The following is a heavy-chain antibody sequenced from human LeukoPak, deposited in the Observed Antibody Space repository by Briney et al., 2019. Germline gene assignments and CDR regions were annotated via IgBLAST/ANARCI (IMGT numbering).Heavy chain of an antibody. D-gene: IGHD3-22*01. CDR1: GFSFSSYW. CDR2: IKHDASEK. CDR3: ASWKVVVSNGGFDI. J-gene: IGHJ3*02. Sequence: GGSLRLSCAPSGFSFSSYWMSWVRQAPGKGLEWVASIKHDASEKYYVDSVKGRFTISRDNAKNSLNLQMNSLRAEDTAVYYCASWKVVVSNGGFDIWGQGTMVTVSS. V-gene: IGHV3-7*01.